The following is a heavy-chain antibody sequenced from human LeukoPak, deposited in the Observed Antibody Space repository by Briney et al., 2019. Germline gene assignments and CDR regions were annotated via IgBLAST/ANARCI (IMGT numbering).Heavy chain of an antibody. V-gene: IGHV3-30*02. CDR1: GFTFSSYG. Sequence: PGGSLRLSCAASGFTFSSYGMHWVRQAPGKGLEWVAFIRYDGSNKYYADSVKGRFTISRDNSKNTLYLQMNSLRAEDTAVYYCAKICKEPGCAFDIWGQGTMVTVSS. J-gene: IGHJ3*02. CDR2: IRYDGSNK. D-gene: IGHD2/OR15-2a*01. CDR3: AKICKEPGCAFDI.